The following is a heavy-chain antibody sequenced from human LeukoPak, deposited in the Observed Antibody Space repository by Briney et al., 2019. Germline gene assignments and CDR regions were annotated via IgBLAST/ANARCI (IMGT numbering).Heavy chain of an antibody. V-gene: IGHV4-4*07. J-gene: IGHJ4*02. Sequence: KPSETLSLTCTVSGGSISSYYWSWIRQPAGKGLEWIGRIYTSGSTNYNPSLKSRVTISVDTSKNWFSLNLSSVTAGDTAVYYCARVGVFGYCTRDSCHSPLDYWGQGTLVTVSS. CDR3: ARVGVFGYCTRDSCHSPLDY. CDR2: IYTSGST. CDR1: GGSISSYY. D-gene: IGHD2-15*01.